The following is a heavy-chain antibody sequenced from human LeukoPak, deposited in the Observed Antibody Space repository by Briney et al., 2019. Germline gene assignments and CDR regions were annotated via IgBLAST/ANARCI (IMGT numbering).Heavy chain of an antibody. CDR3: AKGGENYYGSGGYYGNYFDY. Sequence: GGSLRLSCAASGFTFSSYGMHWVRQAPGKGLEWVAVISYDGSNKYYADSVKGRFTISRDNSKNTLYLQMNSLRAEDTAVYYCAKGGENYYGSGGYYGNYFDYWGQGTLVTVSS. J-gene: IGHJ4*02. D-gene: IGHD3-10*01. V-gene: IGHV3-30*18. CDR1: GFTFSSYG. CDR2: ISYDGSNK.